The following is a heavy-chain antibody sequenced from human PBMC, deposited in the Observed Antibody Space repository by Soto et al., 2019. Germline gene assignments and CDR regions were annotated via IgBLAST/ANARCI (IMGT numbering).Heavy chain of an antibody. CDR1: GFTFRDYY. V-gene: IGHV3-11*01. Sequence: KAGGSLRLSCAASGFTFRDYYMSWIRQAPGKGLEWVSYIHSSGTTIYYADSVKGRFTVSRDNAKNSLFLQMNSLRAEDTAVYYCARAVNWNEFDHWGQGTPVTVSS. D-gene: IGHD1-1*01. CDR2: IHSSGTTI. J-gene: IGHJ5*02. CDR3: ARAVNWNEFDH.